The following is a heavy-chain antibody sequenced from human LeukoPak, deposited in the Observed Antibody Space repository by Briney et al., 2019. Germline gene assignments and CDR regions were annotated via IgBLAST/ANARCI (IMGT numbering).Heavy chain of an antibody. J-gene: IGHJ4*02. D-gene: IGHD3-3*01. V-gene: IGHV3-21*01. CDR1: GFTFSSYS. CDR3: ARAHGITIFGVVGDY. CDR2: ISSSSSYI. Sequence: GGSLRLSCAASGFTFSSYSMNWVRQAPGTGLERVSSISSSSSYIYYADSVKGRFTISRDNAKNSLYLQMNSLRAEDTAVYYCARAHGITIFGVVGDYWGQGTLVTVSS.